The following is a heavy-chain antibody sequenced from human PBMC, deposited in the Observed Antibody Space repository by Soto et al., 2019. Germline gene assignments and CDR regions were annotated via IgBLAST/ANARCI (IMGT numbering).Heavy chain of an antibody. J-gene: IGHJ4*02. CDR3: ARLGFPGAIYFDS. CDR1: GYNFTTFW. Sequence: PGESLKISCKGSGYNFTTFWIGWVRQMPGKGLEWMGIIYPGDSETKYSPDFEGQVTISADRSTYTAYLQWRSLRASDTAMYYCARLGFPGAIYFDSWGLGTLVTVSS. CDR2: IYPGDSET. V-gene: IGHV5-51*01.